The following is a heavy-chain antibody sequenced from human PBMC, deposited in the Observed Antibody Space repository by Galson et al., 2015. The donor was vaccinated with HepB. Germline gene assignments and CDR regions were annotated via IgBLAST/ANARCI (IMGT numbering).Heavy chain of an antibody. D-gene: IGHD3-10*01. Sequence: SVKVSCKASGYIFTSYYIHWVRQAPGQGPEWMGIINPSGGSTSYAQKLQGKVTMTRDTSTSTVYLELYTRRSADTAVYYCARDRAPMVRGVIIKGGGFGYWGQGALVCVSS. V-gene: IGHV1-46*04. J-gene: IGHJ4*02. CDR3: ARDRAPMVRGVIIKGGGFGY. CDR2: INPSGGST. CDR1: GYIFTSYY.